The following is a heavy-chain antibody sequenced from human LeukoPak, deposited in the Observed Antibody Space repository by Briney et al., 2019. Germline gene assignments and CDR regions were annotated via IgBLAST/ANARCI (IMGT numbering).Heavy chain of an antibody. D-gene: IGHD5-24*01. Sequence: PGRSLRLSCAASGFTFTTYAMHWVRQAPGKGLEWVAVISYDGSQKYYADSVKGRFTISRDNSKNTLYLQMNSLRAEDTAVYYCARPPAGYNSIIDAFDIWGQGTMVTVSS. CDR2: ISYDGSQK. J-gene: IGHJ3*02. CDR3: ARPPAGYNSIIDAFDI. CDR1: GFTFTTYA. V-gene: IGHV3-30-3*01.